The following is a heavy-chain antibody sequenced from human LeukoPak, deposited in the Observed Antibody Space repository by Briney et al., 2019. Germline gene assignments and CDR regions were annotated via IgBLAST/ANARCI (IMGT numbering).Heavy chain of an antibody. CDR3: AARWSGYYTLFDY. D-gene: IGHD3-3*01. CDR1: GYSITSGYY. J-gene: IGHJ4*02. CDR2: IYYSGST. V-gene: IGHV4-38-2*02. Sequence: SETLPLTCTVSGYSITSGYYWGWIRQPPGKGLEWIGSIYYSGSTYYNPSLKSRVTISVDTSKNQFSLKLSSVTAADTAVYYCAARWSGYYTLFDYWGQGTLVTVSS.